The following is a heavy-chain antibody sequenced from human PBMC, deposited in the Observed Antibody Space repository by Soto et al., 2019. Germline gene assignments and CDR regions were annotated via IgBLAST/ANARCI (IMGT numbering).Heavy chain of an antibody. D-gene: IGHD2-15*01. V-gene: IGHV4-59*01. J-gene: IGHJ6*02. CDR1: GGSIRSYY. CDR2: IYYSGST. Sequence: PSETLSLTCTVSGGSIRSYYWSWIRQPPGKGLEWIGYIYYSGSTNYNPSLKSRVTISVDTSKNQFSLKLSSVTAADPAVYYCARDRRCSGGSCCSPWGWYYGMDVWGQRTTVTVSS. CDR3: ARDRRCSGGSCCSPWGWYYGMDV.